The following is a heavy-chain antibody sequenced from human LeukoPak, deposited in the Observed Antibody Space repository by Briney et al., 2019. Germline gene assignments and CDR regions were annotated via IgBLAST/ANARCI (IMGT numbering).Heavy chain of an antibody. D-gene: IGHD3-22*01. CDR1: GPSLTGHY. V-gene: IGHV4-59*07. Sequence: SHTLSLTRTLSGPSLTGHYWSWVRHPPGKSLEWIVYVSYTGRTKYHPSLQSRVTISIDTSKSQFSLKLTAVTSADTAVYSCARLLDDDISGDPDTFDVWGQGTTVIVSS. CDR2: VSYTGRT. J-gene: IGHJ3*01. CDR3: ARLLDDDISGDPDTFDV.